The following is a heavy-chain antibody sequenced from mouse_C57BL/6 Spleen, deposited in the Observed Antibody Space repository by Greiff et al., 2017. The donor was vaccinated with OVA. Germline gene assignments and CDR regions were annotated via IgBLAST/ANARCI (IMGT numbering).Heavy chain of an antibody. CDR3: ARKGSAQATTWFSY. CDR2: IYPGSGNT. V-gene: IGHV1-66*01. D-gene: IGHD3-2*02. CDR1: GYSFTSYY. Sequence: QVQLKESGPELVKPGASVKISCKASGYSFTSYYIHWVKQRPGQGLEWIGWIYPGSGNTKYNEKFKGKATMTADTSSSTAYMQLSSLTSEDSAVYSCARKGSAQATTWFSYWGQGTLVTVSA. J-gene: IGHJ3*01.